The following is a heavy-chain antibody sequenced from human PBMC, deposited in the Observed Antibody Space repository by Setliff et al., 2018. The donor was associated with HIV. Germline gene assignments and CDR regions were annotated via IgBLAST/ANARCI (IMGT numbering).Heavy chain of an antibody. CDR3: ARVIKSALLN. J-gene: IGHJ4*02. CDR2: INTKTGTP. CDR1: GYTFTSYA. Sequence: GASVKVSCKASGYTFTSYAINWVRQAPGQGLECMGWINTKTGTPRYAQAFRGRFVISSDTSVTTSYLQINSLKAEDTAVHFCARVIKSALLNWGRGTMVTVSS. V-gene: IGHV7-4-1*02.